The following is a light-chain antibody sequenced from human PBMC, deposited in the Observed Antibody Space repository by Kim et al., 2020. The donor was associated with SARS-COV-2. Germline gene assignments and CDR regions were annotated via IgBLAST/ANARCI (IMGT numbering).Light chain of an antibody. Sequence: SYELTQPPSVSVSPGQTAVITCSGHRLERKYVYWYQQKPGQSPLLVMSQDTKQPSGIPERFSGSTSGSTATLTISGTQAMDEADYYCQAWDNSVVFGGGT. CDR3: QAWDNSVV. CDR1: RLERKY. CDR2: QDT. J-gene: IGLJ2*01. V-gene: IGLV3-1*01.